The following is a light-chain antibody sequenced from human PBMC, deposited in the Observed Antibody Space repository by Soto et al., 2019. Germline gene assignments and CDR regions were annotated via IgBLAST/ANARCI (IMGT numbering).Light chain of an antibody. CDR2: AAS. V-gene: IGKV1-39*01. CDR1: QTVATF. J-gene: IGKJ2*01. CDR3: QQSLSTPYT. Sequence: DIQMTQSPASLSASIGDRVSISCRASQTVATFLNWYQQKPGKVPQLLIYAASTLQSGVPSRFSGSGSGTDFTLVISSXQREDFGTYYCQQSLSTPYTFGQGTKVDIK.